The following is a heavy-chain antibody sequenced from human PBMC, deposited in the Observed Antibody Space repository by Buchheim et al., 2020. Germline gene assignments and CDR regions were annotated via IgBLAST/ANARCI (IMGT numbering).Heavy chain of an antibody. V-gene: IGHV5-10-1*01. J-gene: IGHJ4*02. CDR3: ARLTYDSSGYLPYYFDY. D-gene: IGHD3-22*01. CDR2: IAPSDSYT. Sequence: EVQLVQSGAEVKKPGESLRISCQGSVYSFTSSWISWVRQMPGKGLEWMGRIAPSDSYTNYSPSFQGHVTISVDKSISTAYPQWSSLKASDTAMYYCARLTYDSSGYLPYYFDYWGQGTL. CDR1: VYSFTSSW.